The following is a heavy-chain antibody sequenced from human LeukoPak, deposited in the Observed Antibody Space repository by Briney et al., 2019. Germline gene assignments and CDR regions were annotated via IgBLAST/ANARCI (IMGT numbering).Heavy chain of an antibody. Sequence: ASVKVSCKASGYTFTSYGISWVRQAPGQGLEWMGWISTYNGNTNYAQKLQGRVTMTTDTSTSTAYMELRSLRSDDTAVYYCARMSPSAGPTPDYYGMDVWGQGTTVTVSS. V-gene: IGHV1-18*01. J-gene: IGHJ6*02. CDR3: ARMSPSAGPTPDYYGMDV. D-gene: IGHD6-13*01. CDR2: ISTYNGNT. CDR1: GYTFTSYG.